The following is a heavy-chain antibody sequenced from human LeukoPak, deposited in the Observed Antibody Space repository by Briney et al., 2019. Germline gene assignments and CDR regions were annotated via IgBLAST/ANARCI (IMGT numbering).Heavy chain of an antibody. CDR3: AKDNLPEMAYPDY. D-gene: IGHD5-24*01. V-gene: IGHV3-9*01. J-gene: IGHJ4*02. CDR2: ISWNSGSI. CDR1: GFTFDDYA. Sequence: GGSLRLSCAASGFTFDDYAMHWVRHAPGKGLEWVSGISWNSGSIGYADSVKGRFTISRDNAKNSLYLQMNSLRAEDTALYYCAKDNLPEMAYPDYWGQGTLVTVSS.